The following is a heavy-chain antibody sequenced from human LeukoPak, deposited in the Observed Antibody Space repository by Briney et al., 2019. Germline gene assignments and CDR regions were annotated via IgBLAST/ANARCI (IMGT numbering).Heavy chain of an antibody. D-gene: IGHD1-1*01. CDR2: IKQDGSDK. CDR3: ARLTGTTGFDY. Sequence: PGGSLRVSCAASGFPFSSYWMSWVRQAPGKGLEWVANIKQDGSDKYYVDSVKGRFTISRDNAKNSLYLQVNSLRADDTAVYYCARLTGTTGFDYWGQGTLVTVSS. J-gene: IGHJ4*02. CDR1: GFPFSSYW. V-gene: IGHV3-7*01.